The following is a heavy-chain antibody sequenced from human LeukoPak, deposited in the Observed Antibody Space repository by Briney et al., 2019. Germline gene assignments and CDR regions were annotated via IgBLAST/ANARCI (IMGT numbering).Heavy chain of an antibody. CDR3: AKAIHSSSSGVVDY. CDR2: IRYDGSNK. V-gene: IGHV3-30*02. D-gene: IGHD6-6*01. CDR1: GFTFSNYA. J-gene: IGHJ4*02. Sequence: GGSLRLSCAASGFTFSNYATHWVRQAPGKGLEWVTFIRYDGSNKYYAESVKGRFTISRDNSKNTLYLQMSSLRAEDTAVYYCAKAIHSSSSGVVDYWGQGTLVTVSS.